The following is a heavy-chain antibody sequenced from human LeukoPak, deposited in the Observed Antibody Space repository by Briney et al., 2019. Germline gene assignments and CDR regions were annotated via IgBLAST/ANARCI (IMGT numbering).Heavy chain of an antibody. CDR2: IRISSTNT. J-gene: IGHJ4*02. CDR1: GFTFSDYY. D-gene: IGHD6-19*01. V-gene: IGHV3-11*03. Sequence: NPGGSLRLSCAASGFTFSDYYMSWIRQAPGKGLEWVSYIRISSTNTKYADSVKGRFTISRDNAKNSLYLQMNGLRAEDTAVYYCARSLIAVAVFDSWGQGTLVTVSS. CDR3: ARSLIAVAVFDS.